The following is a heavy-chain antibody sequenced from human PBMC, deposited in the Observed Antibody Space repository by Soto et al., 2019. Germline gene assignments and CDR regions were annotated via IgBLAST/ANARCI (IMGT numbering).Heavy chain of an antibody. V-gene: IGHV4-34*01. CDR1: GGSFSGYY. J-gene: IGHJ4*02. D-gene: IGHD6-19*01. CDR3: ARGPGYSSGWFDY. CDR2: INHSGST. Sequence: SETLSLTCAVYGGSFSGYYWSWIRQPPGKGLEWIGEINHSGSTNYNPSLKSRVTISVDTSKNQFSLKLSSVTAADTAVYYCARGPGYSSGWFDYWGQGTLVTVSS.